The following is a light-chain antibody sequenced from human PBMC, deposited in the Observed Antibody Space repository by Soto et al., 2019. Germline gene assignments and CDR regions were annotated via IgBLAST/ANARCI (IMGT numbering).Light chain of an antibody. CDR2: WAS. Sequence: DIVMTQSPDSLTVPLGERATINCKSSQSVFHSSHKRNFLAWYQQKAGQPPKLLIYWASTRESGVPDRFSGSGSGTDFTLTISSLQAEDAAIYYCQQYCDVPFTFGPGTKVDTK. CDR1: QSVFHSSHKRNF. J-gene: IGKJ3*01. V-gene: IGKV4-1*01. CDR3: QQYCDVPFT.